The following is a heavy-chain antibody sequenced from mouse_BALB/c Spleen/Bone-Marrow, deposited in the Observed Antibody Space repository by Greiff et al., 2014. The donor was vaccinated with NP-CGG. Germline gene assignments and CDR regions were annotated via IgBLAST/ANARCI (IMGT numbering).Heavy chain of an antibody. D-gene: IGHD1-1*01. CDR3: ARYYGSTYGYYLDY. Sequence: VQLQQPGPSLVKPSQTLSLTCSVTGDSITSGYWNWIRKFPGNKLEYMGYISYSGSTYYNPSLKGRISSTRDTSKNQYYLQLNSVTTEDTATYYCARYYGSTYGYYLDYWGQGTTLTVSS. J-gene: IGHJ2*01. CDR2: ISYSGST. V-gene: IGHV3-8*02. CDR1: GDSITSGY.